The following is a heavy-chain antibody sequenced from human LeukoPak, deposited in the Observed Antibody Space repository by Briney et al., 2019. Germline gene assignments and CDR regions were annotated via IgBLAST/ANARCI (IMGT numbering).Heavy chain of an antibody. V-gene: IGHV4-4*02. CDR3: ARRRRATPILFDY. Sequence: SETLSLTCGVSGGSISSTNWWSWVRQPPGQGLEWIGEVSLTGETNYNPSLKSRVTISVDMSKNEFSLKLSSVTAADTAVYYCARRRRATPILFDYWGQGTLVTVSS. CDR1: GGSISSTNW. D-gene: IGHD5-12*01. CDR2: VSLTGET. J-gene: IGHJ4*02.